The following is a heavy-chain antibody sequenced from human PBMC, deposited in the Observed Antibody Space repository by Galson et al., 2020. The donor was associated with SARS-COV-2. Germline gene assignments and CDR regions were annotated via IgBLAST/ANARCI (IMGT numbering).Heavy chain of an antibody. CDR3: VRDRGYSYGETLLDY. Sequence: GESLKISCAASGFTFSSYGMHWVRQAPGKELEWVAVISYDGSNKYYADSVKGRFTISRDNSKNTLYLKMNSRRAEDTAVYYCVRDRGYSYGETLLDYWGQGNLVNVSS. J-gene: IGHJ4*02. CDR1: GFTFSSYG. V-gene: IGHV3-30*03. D-gene: IGHD5-18*01. CDR2: ISYDGSNK.